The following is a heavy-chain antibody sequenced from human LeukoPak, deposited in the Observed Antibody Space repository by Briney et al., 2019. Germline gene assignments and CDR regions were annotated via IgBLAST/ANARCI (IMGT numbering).Heavy chain of an antibody. CDR3: ARDGIAAARSPFYYMDV. CDR2: INLSGGST. V-gene: IGHV1-46*01. J-gene: IGHJ6*03. CDR1: GYTFTNFY. Sequence: GASVKVSCKASGYTFTNFYMYWVRQAPGQGLEWMGIINLSGGSTNYAQKFQGRVTLTRDTSTSTVYMELSSLRSEDTAVYYCARDGIAAARSPFYYMDVWGKGTTVTVSS. D-gene: IGHD6-13*01.